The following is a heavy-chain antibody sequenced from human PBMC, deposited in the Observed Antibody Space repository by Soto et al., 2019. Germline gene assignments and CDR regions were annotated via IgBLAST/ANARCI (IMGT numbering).Heavy chain of an antibody. V-gene: IGHV4-59*01. CDR2: IYYSGST. Sequence: PSETLSLTCTVSGGSISSYYWSWIRQPPGKGLEWIGYIYYSGSTNYNPSLKSRVTISVDTSKNQFSLKLSSVTAADTAVYYCARETPTFGGVIVHNWFDPWGQGTLLTVSS. CDR3: ARETPTFGGVIVHNWFDP. D-gene: IGHD3-16*02. CDR1: GGSISSYY. J-gene: IGHJ5*02.